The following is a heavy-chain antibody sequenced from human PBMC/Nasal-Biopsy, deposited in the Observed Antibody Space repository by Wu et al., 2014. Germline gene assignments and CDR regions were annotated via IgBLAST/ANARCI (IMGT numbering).Heavy chain of an antibody. CDR2: IYYSGTT. CDR1: AGSISSGGYY. Sequence: TLSLTCTVSAGSISSGGYYWSWIRQFPGKGLEWIGYIYYSGTTNYSPSLKSRVTISIDTSKNQFSLKLSSVTAADTAVYYCASSFGSSSQAAFWYWGQGTLVTVSS. V-gene: IGHV4-31*03. J-gene: IGHJ4*02. CDR3: ASSFGSSSQAAFWY. D-gene: IGHD6-6*01.